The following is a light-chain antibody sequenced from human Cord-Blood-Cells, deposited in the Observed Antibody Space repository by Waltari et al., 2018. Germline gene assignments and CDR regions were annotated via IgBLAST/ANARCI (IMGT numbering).Light chain of an antibody. CDR2: EVS. V-gene: IGLV2-8*01. CDR3: SSYAGSNNLI. J-gene: IGLJ1*01. CDR1: SSVVGGYNY. Sequence: QSAQTQPPSASGSPGQSVTISCTGTSSVVGGYNYVSWYQQHPGKAPKLMIYEVSKRPSAVPDRFSGSKSGNTASLTVSGLQAEDEADYYCSSYAGSNNLIFGTGTKVTVL.